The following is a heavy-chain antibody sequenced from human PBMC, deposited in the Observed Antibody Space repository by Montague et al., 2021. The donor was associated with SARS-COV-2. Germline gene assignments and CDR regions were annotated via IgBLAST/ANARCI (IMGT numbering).Heavy chain of an antibody. CDR1: GTSFSGYY. J-gene: IGHJ6*03. D-gene: IGHD3-10*01. V-gene: IGHV4-34*01. CDR3: ARLRDGVVPSPILGVGPYYSYYYMDV. CDR2: INHGGST. Sequence: SETLSLTCAVHGTSFSGYYWNWIRQPPGKGLVWIGEINHGGSTKYSPSLKSRLTILADTSKNQFSLKLPSVAAADTAVYYCARLRDGVVPSPILGVGPYYSYYYMDVWGRGTTVTVSS.